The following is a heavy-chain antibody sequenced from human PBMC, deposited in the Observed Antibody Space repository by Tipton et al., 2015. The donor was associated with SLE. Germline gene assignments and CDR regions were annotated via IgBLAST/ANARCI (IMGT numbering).Heavy chain of an antibody. CDR2: VFYTGNT. CDR3: ARRHAFKMVTGYYVDH. D-gene: IGHD2-21*02. Sequence: TLSLPCSVSGGSISNGEYYWAWIRQPPGKGLEWLGSVFYTGNTYYNPSLKSRVTISIDTSKHQFSLNLNSVTATDTAVYYCARRHAFKMVTGYYVDHWGQGTLVTVSS. J-gene: IGHJ4*02. V-gene: IGHV4-39*01. CDR1: GGSISNGEYY.